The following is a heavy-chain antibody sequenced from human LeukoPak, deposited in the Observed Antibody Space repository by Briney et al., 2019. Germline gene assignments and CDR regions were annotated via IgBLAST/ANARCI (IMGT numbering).Heavy chain of an antibody. CDR2: INPNSGGT. J-gene: IGHJ4*02. CDR3: ATDYLDDSSGWTFFDY. D-gene: IGHD6-19*01. V-gene: IGHV1-2*02. CDR1: GYTFTGYY. Sequence: ASVKVSCKASGYTFTGYYMHWVRQAPGQGLEWMGWINPNSGGTNYAQKFQGRVTMTRDTSISTAYMELSRLRSDDTAVYYCATDYLDDSSGWTFFDYWGQGTLVTVSS.